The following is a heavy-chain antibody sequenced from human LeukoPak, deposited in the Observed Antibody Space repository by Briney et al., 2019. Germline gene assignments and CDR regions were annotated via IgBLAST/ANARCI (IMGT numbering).Heavy chain of an antibody. Sequence: GALRLSCAASGFTFSTYGMHWVRQAPGKGLEWVAVIWYDGSNNYYADSVKGRFIISRDNSKNTLYLQMNSLRAEDTAVYCCARCSGGTCFPRGYMDVWGKGTTVTVSS. CDR1: GFTFSTYG. V-gene: IGHV3-33*01. D-gene: IGHD2-15*01. CDR3: ARCSGGTCFPRGYMDV. J-gene: IGHJ6*03. CDR2: IWYDGSNN.